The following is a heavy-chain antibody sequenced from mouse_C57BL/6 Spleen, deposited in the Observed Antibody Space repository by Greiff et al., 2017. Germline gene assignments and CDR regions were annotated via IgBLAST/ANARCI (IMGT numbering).Heavy chain of an antibody. D-gene: IGHD2-4*01. CDR2: IWSGGST. J-gene: IGHJ2*01. CDR3: AREEGDYDGGYYFDY. V-gene: IGHV2-2*01. CDR1: GFSLTSYG. Sequence: QVQLKQSGPGLVQPSPSLSITCTVSGFSLTSYGVHWVRQSPGKGLEWLGVIWSGGSTDYNAAFISRLSISKDNSKSQVFFKMNSLQADDTAIYYCAREEGDYDGGYYFDYWGQGTTLTVSS.